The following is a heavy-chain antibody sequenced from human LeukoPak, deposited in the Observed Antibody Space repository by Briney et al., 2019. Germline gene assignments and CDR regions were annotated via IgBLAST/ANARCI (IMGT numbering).Heavy chain of an antibody. Sequence: GGSLRLCCAVSGFSVSGYWMTWVRQAPGKGLEWVANIKQDGSEKNYVDSVKGRFTISRDNAENSLFLQMNSLRVEDTAVYYCAREWLGGIAAAGTRIEGDYWGQGTLVAVSS. V-gene: IGHV3-7*01. CDR2: IKQDGSEK. D-gene: IGHD6-13*01. CDR3: AREWLGGIAAAGTRIEGDY. J-gene: IGHJ4*02. CDR1: GFSVSGYW.